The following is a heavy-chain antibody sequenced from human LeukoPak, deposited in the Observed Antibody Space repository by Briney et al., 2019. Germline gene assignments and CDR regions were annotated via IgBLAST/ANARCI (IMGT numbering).Heavy chain of an antibody. CDR1: GGSISSFY. Sequence: PSEILSLTCAVSGGSISSFYWSWIRQPPGKGLEWIGYVFYTGDTNSNPSLKSRVTMSLDTSKNQLSLRLTSVTAADTAVYYCARHPFATPFDHWGRGTLVTVSS. CDR2: VFYTGDT. D-gene: IGHD2-15*01. CDR3: ARHPFATPFDH. J-gene: IGHJ4*02. V-gene: IGHV4-59*08.